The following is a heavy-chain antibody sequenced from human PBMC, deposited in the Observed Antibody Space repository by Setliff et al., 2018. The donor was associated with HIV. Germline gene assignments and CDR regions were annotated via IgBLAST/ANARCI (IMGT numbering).Heavy chain of an antibody. D-gene: IGHD3-3*01. CDR3: ARMQAYYNFWRSTYYFDY. V-gene: IGHV1-2*02. CDR2: ISPDSGDT. J-gene: IGHJ4*02. CDR1: GYTFTVNH. Sequence: GASVKVSCKTSGYTFTVNHLHWVRQAPGQGVEWVGKISPDSGDTFYAQKFQGRVTLTRDTSTTAVSMELTNLRSDDTAVYFCARMQAYYNFWRSTYYFDYWGQGTPVTVSS.